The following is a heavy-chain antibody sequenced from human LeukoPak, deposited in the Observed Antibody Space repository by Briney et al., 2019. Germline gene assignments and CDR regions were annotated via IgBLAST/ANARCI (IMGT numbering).Heavy chain of an antibody. CDR3: ARQPYYDILTGYYYPFDY. D-gene: IGHD3-9*01. J-gene: IGHJ4*02. CDR2: INHSGST. V-gene: IGHV4-34*01. Sequence: SETLSLTCAVYGGSFTGYYWSWIRQPPGKGLEWIGEINHSGSTNYNPSLKSRVTISVDTSKNQFSLKLSSVTAADTAVYYCARQPYYDILTGYYYPFDYWGQGTLVTVSS. CDR1: GGSFTGYY.